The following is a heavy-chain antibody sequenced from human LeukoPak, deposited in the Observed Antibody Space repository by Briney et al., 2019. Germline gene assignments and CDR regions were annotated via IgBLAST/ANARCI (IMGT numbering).Heavy chain of an antibody. CDR3: ARDGEWEPLLY. J-gene: IGHJ4*02. CDR2: ISSNGGST. D-gene: IGHD1-26*01. Sequence: GGSLRLSCAASGFTFSSYAMHWVRQAPGKGLEYVSAISSNGGSTCYANSVKGRFTISRDNSKNTLYLQMGSLRAEDMAVYYCARDGEWEPLLYWGQGTLVTVSS. CDR1: GFTFSSYA. V-gene: IGHV3-64*01.